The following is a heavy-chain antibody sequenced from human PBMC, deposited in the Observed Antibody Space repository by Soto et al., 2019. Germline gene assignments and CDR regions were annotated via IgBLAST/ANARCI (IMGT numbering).Heavy chain of an antibody. CDR3: ATYSSSFVWFDP. CDR2: MYYRGST. V-gene: IGHV4-39*01. D-gene: IGHD6-6*01. J-gene: IGHJ5*02. CDR1: GGSISSSNYY. Sequence: QLQLQESGPGLVKPSETLSLTCTVSGGSISSSNYYWGWIRQPPGKGLEWIGSMYYRGSTYYNPSLKSRVTIFVDTSKNQFSLKLDSVTAADTAVYFCATYSSSFVWFDPWGQGTLVTVSS.